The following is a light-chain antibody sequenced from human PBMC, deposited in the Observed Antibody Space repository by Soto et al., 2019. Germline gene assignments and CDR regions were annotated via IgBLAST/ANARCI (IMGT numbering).Light chain of an antibody. CDR2: NVR. CDR1: SSNVGGYTY. J-gene: IGLJ1*01. CDR3: MSRTSGTTV. V-gene: IGLV2-14*01. Sequence: QSALTQSASVSGSPGQSTTISCTGTSSNVGGYTYVSWYQQRPGKAPKLLIYNVRYRPSGVSNRFSGSKSGNTASLTISGLQAEDEADYYCMSRTSGTTVFGPGTKLTVL.